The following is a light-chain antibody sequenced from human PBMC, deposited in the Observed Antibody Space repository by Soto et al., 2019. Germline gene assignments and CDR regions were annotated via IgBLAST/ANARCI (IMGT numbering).Light chain of an antibody. CDR1: QSVNSGY. CDR3: QNYDRSQT. V-gene: IGKV3-20*01. Sequence: EIVLTQSPGILSLSPGERATLSCRASQSVNSGYLAWFQQKPGQAPRLLIYGASSRATGIPDRFSGSGSGTDFTLTISRLEPEDFAVYYCQNYDRSQTFGQGTKVEIK. CDR2: GAS. J-gene: IGKJ1*01.